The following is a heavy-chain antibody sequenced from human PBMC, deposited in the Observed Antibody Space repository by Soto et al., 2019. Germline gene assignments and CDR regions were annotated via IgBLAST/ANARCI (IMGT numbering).Heavy chain of an antibody. CDR1: GYSFTSHW. CDR2: IYPGDSDT. J-gene: IGHJ4*02. CDR3: ARHPGTPDTSDFDY. D-gene: IGHD1-1*01. V-gene: IGHV5-51*01. Sequence: RESLKISCRGSGYSFTSHWIGWVRQMPGKGLEWMGIIYPGDSDTRYSPSFQGQVTISADKSISTAYLQWSSLKASDTAMYYCARHPGTPDTSDFDYWGQGTLLTVS.